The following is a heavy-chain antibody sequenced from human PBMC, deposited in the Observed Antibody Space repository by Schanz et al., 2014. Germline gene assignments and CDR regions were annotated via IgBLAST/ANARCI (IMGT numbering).Heavy chain of an antibody. V-gene: IGHV3-66*01. CDR2: IYRNNNA. D-gene: IGHD3-16*01. Sequence: VQLLESGGGLVQPGGSLRLSCAASGVTVSSNYMSWVRQAPGKGLEWVSTIYRNNNAYYAASVRGRFTISRDNSKNTVYLQMNSLRSEDTAVYYCTRDRGALINHNDALDLWGQGTMVSVSS. CDR1: GVTVSSNY. J-gene: IGHJ3*01. CDR3: TRDRGALINHNDALDL.